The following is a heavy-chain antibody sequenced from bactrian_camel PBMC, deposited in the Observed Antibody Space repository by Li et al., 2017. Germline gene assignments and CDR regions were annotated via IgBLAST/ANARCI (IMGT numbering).Heavy chain of an antibody. D-gene: IGHD7*01. CDR1: GYTYSGNC. V-gene: IGHV3S53*01. CDR2: IDSDGKT. J-gene: IGHJ4*01. Sequence: SCAFSGYTYSGNCMAWFRQATGKQREWISSIDSDGKTSYKGSVKGRFTISRDETKGTVFLQMTNLEPEDTAMYTCIPERLIDGICRTEFESSDPGTQVTVS.